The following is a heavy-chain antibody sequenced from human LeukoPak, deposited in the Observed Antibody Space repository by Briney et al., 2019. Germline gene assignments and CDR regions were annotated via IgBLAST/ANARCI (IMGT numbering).Heavy chain of an antibody. CDR3: ARELGSDYGGYSP. Sequence: ASQTLSLTCSVSGGSMRSDSSFWSWIRQPAGKGLEWIGRIYATGNTNYNPSLERRVTISVDTSKNQFSLELTSATAADTAVYYCARELGSDYGGYSPWGQGTLVTVSS. CDR1: GGSMRSDSSF. CDR2: IYATGNT. D-gene: IGHD4-23*01. V-gene: IGHV4-61*02. J-gene: IGHJ5*02.